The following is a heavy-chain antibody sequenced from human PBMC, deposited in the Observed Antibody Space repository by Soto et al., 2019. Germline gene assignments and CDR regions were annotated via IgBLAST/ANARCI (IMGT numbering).Heavy chain of an antibody. Sequence: QVQLVQSGAEVKKPGSSVKVSCKASGGTFSSYTISWVRQAPGQGLEWMGRIIPILGIANYAQKFQGRVMITADKSTSTAYMELSSLRSEDTAVYYCARVGYDYGDYYFDYWGQGTLVTVSS. D-gene: IGHD4-17*01. CDR1: GGTFSSYT. J-gene: IGHJ4*02. V-gene: IGHV1-69*02. CDR2: IIPILGIA. CDR3: ARVGYDYGDYYFDY.